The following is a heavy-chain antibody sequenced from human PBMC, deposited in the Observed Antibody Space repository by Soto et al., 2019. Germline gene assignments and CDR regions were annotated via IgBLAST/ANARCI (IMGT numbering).Heavy chain of an antibody. CDR2: IWYDGSNK. CDR3: ARRWGYDAFDI. Sequence: QVQLVESGGGVVQPGRSLRLSCAASGFTFSSYRMHWVRQAPGKGLEWVAVIWYDGSNKYYADSVKGRFTISRDNCKSTLYLQMNRLRAEDTAVYYCARRWGYDAFDIWGQGTMVTVSS. J-gene: IGHJ3*02. CDR1: GFTFSSYR. D-gene: IGHD3-16*01. V-gene: IGHV3-33*01.